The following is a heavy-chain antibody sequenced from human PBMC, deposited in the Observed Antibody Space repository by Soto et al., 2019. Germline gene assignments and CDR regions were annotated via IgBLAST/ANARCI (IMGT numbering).Heavy chain of an antibody. V-gene: IGHV4-30-4*01. CDR1: GGSISSGDYY. J-gene: IGHJ4*02. Sequence: TLSLTCTVSGGSISSGDYYWSWIRQPPGKGLEWIGYIYYSGSTYYNPSLKSRVTISVDTSKNQFSLKLSSVTAADTAVYYCARVRYDSSGYYPGPFDYWGQGTLVTVSS. CDR3: ARVRYDSSGYYPGPFDY. CDR2: IYYSGST. D-gene: IGHD3-22*01.